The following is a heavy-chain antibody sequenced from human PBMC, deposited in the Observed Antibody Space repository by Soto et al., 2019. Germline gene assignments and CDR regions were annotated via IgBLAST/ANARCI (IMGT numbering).Heavy chain of an antibody. J-gene: IGHJ6*03. V-gene: IGHV3-23*01. CDR2: ISGSGGST. Sequence: EVQLLESGGGLVQPGGSLRLSCAASGFTFSSYAMSWVRQAPGKGLEWVSAISGSGGSTYYADSVKGRFTISRDNSKNTLYLQMNSLRAEDTAVYYCARTMRLSRYYMDVWGKGTTVTVSS. CDR3: ARTMRLSRYYMDV. CDR1: GFTFSSYA.